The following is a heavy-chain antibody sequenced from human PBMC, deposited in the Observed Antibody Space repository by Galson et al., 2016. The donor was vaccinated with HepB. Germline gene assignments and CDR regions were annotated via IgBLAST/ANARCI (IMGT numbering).Heavy chain of an antibody. Sequence: SLRLSCAASGTSIRSYGMHWVRQAPGKGLEWVAIISYDGSNENYADSVKGRFTISRDNSKNTLYLQMTSLGAEDTAVYYCAKEAGGSYFYYGMDVWGHGTTVTVSS. J-gene: IGHJ6*02. CDR2: ISYDGSNE. CDR1: GTSIRSYG. D-gene: IGHD2-15*01. CDR3: AKEAGGSYFYYGMDV. V-gene: IGHV3-30*18.